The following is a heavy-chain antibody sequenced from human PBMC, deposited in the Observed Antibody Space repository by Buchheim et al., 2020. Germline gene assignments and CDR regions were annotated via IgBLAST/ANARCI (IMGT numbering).Heavy chain of an antibody. CDR2: ISYDGSNK. V-gene: IGHV3-30-3*01. D-gene: IGHD2-15*01. Sequence: QVQLVESGGGLVKPGGSLRLSCAASGFTFSSYAMHWVRQAPGKGLEWVAVISYDGSNKYYADSVKGRFTISRDNSKNTLYLQMNSLRAEDTAVYYCASLRYCSGGSCYSPFDYWGQGTL. J-gene: IGHJ4*02. CDR3: ASLRYCSGGSCYSPFDY. CDR1: GFTFSSYA.